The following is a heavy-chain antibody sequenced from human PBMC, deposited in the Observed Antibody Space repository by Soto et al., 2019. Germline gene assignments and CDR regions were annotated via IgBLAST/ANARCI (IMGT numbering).Heavy chain of an antibody. Sequence: ASVKVSCKASGYTFTSYYMHWVRQAPGQGLEWMGIINPSGGSTSYAQKFQGRVTMTRDTSTSTVYMELSSLRSEDTAVYYCARDIYYDSSGHFEGGVVVGGPTVIDIPNPLQSLPWG. D-gene: IGHD3-22*01. CDR2: INPSGGST. CDR1: GYTFTSYY. CDR3: ARDIYYDSSGHFEGGVVVGGPTVIDIPNPLQSLP. J-gene: IGHJ5*02. V-gene: IGHV1-46*01.